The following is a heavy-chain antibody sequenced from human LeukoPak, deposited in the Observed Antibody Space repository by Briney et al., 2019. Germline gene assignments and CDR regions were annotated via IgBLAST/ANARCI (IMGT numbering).Heavy chain of an antibody. D-gene: IGHD6-19*01. Sequence: LSLTCAVYGGSFSGYYWSWIRQAPGKGLEWVSYISSSGSTIYYADSVKGRFTISRDNAKNSLYLQMNSLRAEDTAVYYCASTSIAVAGTFGTASYYYGMDVWGQGTTVTVSS. V-gene: IGHV3-11*01. CDR1: GGSFSGYY. J-gene: IGHJ6*02. CDR3: ASTSIAVAGTFGTASYYYGMDV. CDR2: ISSSGSTI.